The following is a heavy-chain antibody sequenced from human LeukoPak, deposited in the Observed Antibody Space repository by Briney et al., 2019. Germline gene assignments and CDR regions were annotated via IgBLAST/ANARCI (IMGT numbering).Heavy chain of an antibody. Sequence: GGSLRLSCAASGFTFSSYWMSWVRQAPGKGLEWVANIKQDGSEKYYVDSVKGRFTISRDNAKNSLYLQMNSLRAEDTAVYYCARDHYDSSGYFHSYFDYWGQGTLVTVSS. V-gene: IGHV3-7*01. CDR2: IKQDGSEK. CDR1: GFTFSSYW. CDR3: ARDHYDSSGYFHSYFDY. D-gene: IGHD3-22*01. J-gene: IGHJ4*02.